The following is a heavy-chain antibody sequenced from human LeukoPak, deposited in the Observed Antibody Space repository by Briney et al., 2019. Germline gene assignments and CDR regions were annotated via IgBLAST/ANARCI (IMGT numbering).Heavy chain of an antibody. CDR2: IYYSGST. Sequence: PSETLSLTCTVSGGSISSSSYYWGWIRQPPGKGLEWIGSIYYSGSTYYNPSLKSRVTISVGTSKNQFSLKLSSVTAADTAVYYCAREKRHYYDSSGYYSYWGQGTLVTVSS. J-gene: IGHJ4*02. CDR3: AREKRHYYDSSGYYSY. V-gene: IGHV4-39*07. D-gene: IGHD3-22*01. CDR1: GGSISSSSYY.